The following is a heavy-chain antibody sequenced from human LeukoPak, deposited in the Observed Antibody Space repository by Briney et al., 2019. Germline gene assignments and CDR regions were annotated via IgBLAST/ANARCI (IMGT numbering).Heavy chain of an antibody. CDR2: ISAYSGNT. CDR1: GYTFITYG. CDR3: ARDPYSSGWYAGLLMDY. J-gene: IGHJ4*02. Sequence: ASVKVSCKASGYTFITYGISWVRQAPGQGLEWMGWISAYSGNTNYAQKFQGRVTMTTDTSTSTAYMDLRSLGSDDTAVYYCARDPYSSGWYAGLLMDYWGQGTLVTVSS. V-gene: IGHV1-18*01. D-gene: IGHD6-19*01.